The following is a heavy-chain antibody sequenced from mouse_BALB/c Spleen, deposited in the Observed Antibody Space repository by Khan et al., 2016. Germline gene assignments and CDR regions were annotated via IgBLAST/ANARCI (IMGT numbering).Heavy chain of an antibody. J-gene: IGHJ2*01. Sequence: EVQLQESGPGLVKPSQSLSLTCTVTGYSITSDYAWNWIRQFPGDKLEWMGYISYSGSTSYNPSLKSRISLTRDTSKNQFFLQLNSVTTEDTATDYCARGMITTVDYWGQGTTLTVAS. CDR3: ARGMITTVDY. D-gene: IGHD2-4*01. CDR1: GYSITSDYA. V-gene: IGHV3-2*02. CDR2: ISYSGST.